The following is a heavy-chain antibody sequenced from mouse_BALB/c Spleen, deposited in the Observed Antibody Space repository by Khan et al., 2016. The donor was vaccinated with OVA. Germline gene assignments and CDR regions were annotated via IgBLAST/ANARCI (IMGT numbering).Heavy chain of an antibody. CDR3: ARIYGGDFDY. CDR1: GYSITTAYA. CDR2: ISYSGNT. D-gene: IGHD1-1*01. V-gene: IGHV3-2*02. J-gene: IGHJ2*01. Sequence: VQLKQSGPGLVKPSQSLSLTCTVTGYSITTAYAWNWIRQFPGSTLEWMGHISYSGNTTYHPSLKSRISITRDTSKHQFFLQLKSVTTEDTARYYCARIYGGDFDYWGQGTTLTVSS.